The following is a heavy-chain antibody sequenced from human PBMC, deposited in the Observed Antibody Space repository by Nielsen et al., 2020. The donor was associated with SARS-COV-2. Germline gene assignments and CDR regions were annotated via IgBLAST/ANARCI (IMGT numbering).Heavy chain of an antibody. V-gene: IGHV4-31*03. CDR3: ARVTELYYFDY. CDR1: GVSISSGCYY. CDR2: IYYSWST. Sequence: SETLSLTCTVSGVSISSGCYYCSWIRQHPGKVLEWIGYIYYSWSTYYNPALKSRVTISVDTSKNQFSLKLSSVTAAETAVYDCARVTELYYFDYWGQGTLVTVSS. J-gene: IGHJ4*02. D-gene: IGHD1-14*01.